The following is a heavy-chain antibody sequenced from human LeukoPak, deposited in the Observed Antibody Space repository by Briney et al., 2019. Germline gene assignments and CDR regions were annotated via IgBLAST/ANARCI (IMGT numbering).Heavy chain of an antibody. V-gene: IGHV1-2*06. D-gene: IGHD2-2*01. CDR3: ARGGVIVVVPDNWFDP. Sequence: ASVNVSCKASGYTFTGYYMHWARQAPGQGLEWMRRINPNSGGTNYAQKFQGRVTMTRDTSISTAYMELSRLRSDDTAVYYCARGGVIVVVPDNWFDPWGQGTLVTVSS. CDR2: INPNSGGT. J-gene: IGHJ5*02. CDR1: GYTFTGYY.